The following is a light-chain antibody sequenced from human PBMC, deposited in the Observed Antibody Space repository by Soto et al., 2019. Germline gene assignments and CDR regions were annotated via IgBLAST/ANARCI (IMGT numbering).Light chain of an antibody. CDR2: DAS. CDR1: QSVSNY. Sequence: ENVLTQSPAILSLSPGERATLSCRASQSVSNYVAWYQQKPGQAPRLLIYDASNRATGIPARFSGSGSGTDFTLTISSLQSEDFAVYYCQQYHSWPPRTFGQGTKVDIK. J-gene: IGKJ1*01. V-gene: IGKV3-11*01. CDR3: QQYHSWPPRT.